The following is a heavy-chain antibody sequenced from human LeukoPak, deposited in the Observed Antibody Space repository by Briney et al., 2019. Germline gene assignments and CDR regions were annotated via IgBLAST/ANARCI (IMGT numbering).Heavy chain of an antibody. CDR2: IWYDGSNK. Sequence: GGSLRLSCAASGFTFSSYGMHWVRQAPGKGLEWVAVIWYDGSNKYYADSVKGRFTISRDNSKNTLYLQMNSLRAEDTAVYYCARGMISISQPLYFDYWGQGTLVTVSS. D-gene: IGHD3-9*01. CDR3: ARGMISISQPLYFDY. V-gene: IGHV3-33*01. J-gene: IGHJ4*02. CDR1: GFTFSSYG.